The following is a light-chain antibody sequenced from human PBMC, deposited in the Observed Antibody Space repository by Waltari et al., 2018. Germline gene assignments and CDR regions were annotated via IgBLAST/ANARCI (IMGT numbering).Light chain of an antibody. Sequence: QSVLTQPPSVSGAPGQRVTISCSGTKSNIGADFDVHWYQPVPGPAPKILLHSFSNRPSGVSDRFSGFKSGASASLVITGLQAEDAAMYYCQSYDTTLSAVVFGGGTRLTV. J-gene: IGLJ2*01. V-gene: IGLV1-40*01. CDR3: QSYDTTLSAVV. CDR2: SFS. CDR1: KSNIGADFD.